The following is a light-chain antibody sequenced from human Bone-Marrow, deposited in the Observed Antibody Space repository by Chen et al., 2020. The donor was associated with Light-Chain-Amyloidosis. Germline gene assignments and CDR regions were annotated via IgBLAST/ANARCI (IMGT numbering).Light chain of an antibody. CDR3: QQYKKWPPFT. Sequence: EIVMTQSPATLSVSPGERVTLSCRASQSISNNLAWYQQKAGQAPRLLIYGASTRATGIPERFSGSGSGTDFTLSINSLQSEDFALYYCQQYKKWPPFTFGGGTKVEIK. V-gene: IGKV3-15*01. CDR1: QSISNN. J-gene: IGKJ4*01. CDR2: GAS.